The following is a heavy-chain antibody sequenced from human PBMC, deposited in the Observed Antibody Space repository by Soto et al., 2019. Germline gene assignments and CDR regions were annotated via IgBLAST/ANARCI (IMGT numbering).Heavy chain of an antibody. CDR3: ARDLYCSSTSCSNWFDP. CDR2: IYYSGST. CDR1: GGSISSGDYY. D-gene: IGHD2-2*01. V-gene: IGHV4-30-4*01. J-gene: IGHJ5*02. Sequence: PSETLSLTCTVSGGSISSGDYYWSWIRQPPGKGLEWIGYIYYSGSTYYNPSLKSRVTISVDTSKNQFSLKLSSVTAADTAVYYCARDLYCSSTSCSNWFDPWGQGTLVTSPQ.